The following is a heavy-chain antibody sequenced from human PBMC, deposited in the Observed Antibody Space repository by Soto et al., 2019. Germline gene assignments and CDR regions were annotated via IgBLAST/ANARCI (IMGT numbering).Heavy chain of an antibody. CDR2: ISGSGGST. J-gene: IGHJ4*02. CDR3: ASGRYDASGYCDY. CDR1: GFTFSRYA. V-gene: IGHV3-23*01. Sequence: GWSLRLSCAASGFTFSRYALSWVRQAPGKGLEWVSAISGSGGSTYYADSVKGRFTISRDNSKNTLYLQMNSPRSDDKAMFYCASGRYDASGYCDYWGQGTLVTVSS. D-gene: IGHD3-22*01.